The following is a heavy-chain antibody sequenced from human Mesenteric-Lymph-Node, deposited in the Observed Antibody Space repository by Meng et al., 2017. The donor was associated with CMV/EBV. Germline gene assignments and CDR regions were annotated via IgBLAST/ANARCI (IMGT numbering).Heavy chain of an antibody. J-gene: IGHJ4*02. CDR2: ISWSSGNK. CDR1: GFTFDEFP. Sequence: SLKISCVASGFTFDEFPMHWVRQAPGKGLEWVSGISWSSGNKVYADSVKGRSTISRDNAKNSLYLQMNSLRAEDTAVYYCASGLDPPFDYWGQGTLVTVSS. D-gene: IGHD1-26*01. CDR3: ASGLDPPFDY. V-gene: IGHV3-9*01.